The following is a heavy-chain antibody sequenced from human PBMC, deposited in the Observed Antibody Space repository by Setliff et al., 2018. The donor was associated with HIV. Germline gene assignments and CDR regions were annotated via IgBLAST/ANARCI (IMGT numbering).Heavy chain of an antibody. D-gene: IGHD3-10*01. Sequence: SETLSLTCIVSGGSISSSSYYWGWIRQPPGKGLEWIGTVYYSGSTYYNPSLKRRVTISVDTSENQFSLKLSSGTAADTAVYYCARGAELLWFGELHNIPYFDYWGQGTLVTVSS. CDR1: GGSISSSSYY. CDR3: ARGAELLWFGELHNIPYFDY. J-gene: IGHJ4*02. V-gene: IGHV4-39*07. CDR2: VYYSGST.